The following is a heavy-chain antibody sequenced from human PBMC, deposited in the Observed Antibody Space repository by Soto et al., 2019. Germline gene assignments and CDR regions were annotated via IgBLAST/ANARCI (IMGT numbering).Heavy chain of an antibody. D-gene: IGHD2-15*01. CDR2: ISYDGSNK. Sequence: QVQLVESGGGVVQPGRSLRFSCAASGFTFSSYGMHWVRQAPGKGLEWVAVISYDGSNKYYADSVKGRFTISRDNSKNTLYMQMNSLRAEDTAVYYCAKDIGFGAATPESYFDYWGQGTLVTVSS. V-gene: IGHV3-30*18. J-gene: IGHJ4*02. CDR3: AKDIGFGAATPESYFDY. CDR1: GFTFSSYG.